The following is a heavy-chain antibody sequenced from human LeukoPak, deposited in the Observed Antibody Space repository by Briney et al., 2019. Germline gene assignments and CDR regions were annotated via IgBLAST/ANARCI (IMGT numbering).Heavy chain of an antibody. CDR3: ARHGGESIVAMILHAFDI. CDR2: IYYSGST. CDR1: GGSISSYS. J-gene: IGHJ3*02. D-gene: IGHD5-12*01. V-gene: IGHV4-59*08. Sequence: PSETLSLTRTVSGGSISSYSWSWIRQPPGKGLEWIGSIYYSGSTNYNPSLKSRVTMSVDTSKNQFSLKLSSVTAADTAVYYCARHGGESIVAMILHAFDIWGQGTMVTVSS.